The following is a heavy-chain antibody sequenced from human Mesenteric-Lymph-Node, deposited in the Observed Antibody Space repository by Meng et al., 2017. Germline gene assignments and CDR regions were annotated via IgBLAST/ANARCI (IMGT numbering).Heavy chain of an antibody. CDR3: ARRGVATTTFADYYYGMDV. V-gene: IGHV3-33*08. D-gene: IGHD5-12*01. CDR2: MWNDGTHK. J-gene: IGHJ6*02. CDR1: GSTFSNHA. Sequence: GESLKISCAASGSTFSNHAMSWVRQAPGKGLEWVAVMWNDGTHKDHRVSVKGRFSISRDDSKNTLYLQMTSLRDEDTAVYYCARRGVATTTFADYYYGMDVWGQGTTVTVSS.